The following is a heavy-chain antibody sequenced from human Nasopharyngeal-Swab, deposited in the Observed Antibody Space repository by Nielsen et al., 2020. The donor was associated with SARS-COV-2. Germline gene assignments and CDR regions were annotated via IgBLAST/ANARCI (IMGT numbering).Heavy chain of an antibody. V-gene: IGHV4-34*01. CDR1: GGSFSGYY. D-gene: IGHD6-19*01. CDR2: INHSGST. CDR3: ARGRVGGWRNPFDY. J-gene: IGHJ4*02. Sequence: GSLRLSCAVYGGSFSGYYWSWIRQPPGKGLEWIGEINHSGSTNYNPSLKSRVTISVDTSKNQFSLKLSSVTAADTAVYYCARGRVGGWRNPFDYWGQGTLVTVSS.